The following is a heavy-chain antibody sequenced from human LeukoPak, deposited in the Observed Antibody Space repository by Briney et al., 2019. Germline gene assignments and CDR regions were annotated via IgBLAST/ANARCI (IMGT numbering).Heavy chain of an antibody. J-gene: IGHJ4*02. V-gene: IGHV3-23*01. CDR3: AKVRTGSGGYTYGVDY. CDR2: ISGSGGST. CDR1: GFTFSSYA. D-gene: IGHD5-18*01. Sequence: PGGSLRPSCAASGFTFSSYAMSWVRQAPGKGLEWVSLISGSGGSTYYADSVKGRFTISRDNSKNTLSLQINSLRAEDTAVFYCAKVRTGSGGYTYGVDYWGQGTLVTVSS.